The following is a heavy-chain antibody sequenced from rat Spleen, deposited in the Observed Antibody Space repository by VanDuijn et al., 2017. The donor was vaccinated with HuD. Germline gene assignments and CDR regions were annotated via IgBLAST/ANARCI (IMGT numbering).Heavy chain of an antibody. CDR2: IGYSGRT. V-gene: IGHV3-1*01. D-gene: IGHD1-1*01. CDR1: GYSITSSY. CDR3: ATSEGVHYYLPFAY. Sequence: ELQLQESGPGLVKPSQSLSLTCSVSGYSITSSYWGWVRKFPGNKMEWMGYIGYSGRTSYNPSLKSRISITRDTSKNQFFLQVNSVSTENTATYYCATSEGVHYYLPFAYWCQGTLVTVSS. J-gene: IGHJ3*01.